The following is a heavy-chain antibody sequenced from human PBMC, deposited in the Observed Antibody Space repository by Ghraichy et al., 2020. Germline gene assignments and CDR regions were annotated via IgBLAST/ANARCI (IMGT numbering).Heavy chain of an antibody. CDR1: GFTFSSYA. CDR2: ISGSGGST. Sequence: GGSLRLSCAASGFTFSSYAMSWVRQAPGKGLEWVSAISGSGGSTYYADSVKGRFTISRDNSKNTLYLQMNSLRAKDTAVYYCAKGWTLTPTRSPYVVVDFDYWGQGTLVTVSS. CDR3: AKGWTLTPTRSPYVVVDFDY. J-gene: IGHJ4*02. V-gene: IGHV3-23*01. D-gene: IGHD2-15*01.